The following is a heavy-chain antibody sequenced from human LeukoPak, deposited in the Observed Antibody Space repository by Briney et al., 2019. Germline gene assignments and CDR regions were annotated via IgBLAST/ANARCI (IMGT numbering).Heavy chain of an antibody. CDR2: ISGGGDNT. Sequence: GGSLRLSCAVSGFPFSDFAMSWVRQAPGKGLEWVSTISGGGDNTYFADSVKGRFTISRDNSKNTLFLQMVSLRAEDTAVYYCAKFEGALLGNYYMDVWGKETTVTVSS. CDR1: GFPFSDFA. J-gene: IGHJ6*03. V-gene: IGHV3-23*01. CDR3: AKFEGALLGNYYMDV.